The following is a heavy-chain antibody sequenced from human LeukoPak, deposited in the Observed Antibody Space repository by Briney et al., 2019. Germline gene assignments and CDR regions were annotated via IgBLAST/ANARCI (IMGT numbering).Heavy chain of an antibody. Sequence: GGSLRLSCAASGFTFDDYGMNWVRQAPGKGLEWVSGITRSGGSTGYTDSVKGRFTISRDNAKNSLYLQMNSLRAEDTALYYCARDLLRFGELWENWFDPWGQGTLVTVSS. D-gene: IGHD3-10*01. V-gene: IGHV3-20*04. CDR3: ARDLLRFGELWENWFDP. CDR1: GFTFDDYG. J-gene: IGHJ5*02. CDR2: ITRSGGST.